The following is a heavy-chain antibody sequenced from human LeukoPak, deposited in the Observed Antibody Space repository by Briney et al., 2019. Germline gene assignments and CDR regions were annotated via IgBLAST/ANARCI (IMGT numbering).Heavy chain of an antibody. CDR3: ARQPAATAAFDI. J-gene: IGHJ3*02. V-gene: IGHV4-59*08. CDR2: IYYSGGDM. CDR1: GGSINNYY. Sequence: NPSETLSLTCTVSGGSINNYYRSWIRQPPGKGLEWIGYIYYSGGDMNYNPSLKSRLTISVDTSKNQISLMLTSMTAADTAVYYCARQPAATAAFDIWAQGTMVTVSS. D-gene: IGHD5-18*01.